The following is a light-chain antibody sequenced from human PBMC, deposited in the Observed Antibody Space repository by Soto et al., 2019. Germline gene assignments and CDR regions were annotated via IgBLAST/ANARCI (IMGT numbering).Light chain of an antibody. V-gene: IGKV3-20*01. CDR1: QSVSSSY. CDR2: GAS. CDR3: QQYNSWLWT. Sequence: EIVLTQSPGTLSLSPGDRATLSCRASQSVSSSYLAWYQQKPGQAPGLLIYGASSRATGIPDRFSGSGSGTDFTLTISSLQSEDSAVYYCQQYNSWLWTFGQGTKVDIK. J-gene: IGKJ1*01.